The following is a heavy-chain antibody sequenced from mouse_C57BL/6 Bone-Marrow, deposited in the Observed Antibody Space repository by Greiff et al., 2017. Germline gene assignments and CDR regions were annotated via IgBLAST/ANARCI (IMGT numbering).Heavy chain of an antibody. CDR3: TTGSRDGYFEV. CDR1: GFNIKDYY. V-gene: IGHV14-1*01. J-gene: IGHJ1*03. D-gene: IGHD1-1*01. Sequence: VHVKQSGAELVRPGASVKLSCTASGFNIKDYYMHWVKQRPEQGLEWIGRIDPEDGATEYAPKFQGKATMTADTSSNPAYLQLSSLTAEDTAVYYCTTGSRDGYFEVGGTGTTVTVSS. CDR2: IDPEDGAT.